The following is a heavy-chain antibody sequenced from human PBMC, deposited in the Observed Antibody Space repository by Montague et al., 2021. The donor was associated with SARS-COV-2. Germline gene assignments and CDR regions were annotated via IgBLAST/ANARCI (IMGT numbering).Heavy chain of an antibody. CDR1: GGSFSGYY. Sequence: SETLFLTCAVYGGSFSGYYWSWIRQPPGKGLEWIGEINHSGSTNYHPSLKSRVTISVDTSKNQFSLKLCSVTAADTAVYYCAREGVGVTTNDAFDIWGQGTMVTVSS. D-gene: IGHD1-26*01. CDR3: AREGVGVTTNDAFDI. CDR2: INHSGST. J-gene: IGHJ3*02. V-gene: IGHV4-34*01.